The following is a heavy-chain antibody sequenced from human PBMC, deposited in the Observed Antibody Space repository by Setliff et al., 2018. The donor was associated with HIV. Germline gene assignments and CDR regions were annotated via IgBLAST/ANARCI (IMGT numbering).Heavy chain of an antibody. V-gene: IGHV4-61*02. D-gene: IGHD6-13*01. J-gene: IGHJ1*01. CDR2: IYISGSA. CDR1: GDSINSGSYH. Sequence: PSETLSLTSTVSGDSINSGSYHWNWIRQPAGKGLEWIGRIYISGSANYNPSLKSRVTISVDTSKNQFSLKLSSVTAADTAIYYCAREDSSSWYSSLSFWGQGTLVTVSS. CDR3: AREDSSSWYSSLSF.